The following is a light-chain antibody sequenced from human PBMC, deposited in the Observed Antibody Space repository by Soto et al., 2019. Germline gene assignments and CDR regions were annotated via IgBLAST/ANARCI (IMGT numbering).Light chain of an antibody. CDR3: QQYGSSRT. V-gene: IGKV3-20*01. Sequence: VLTQSASTLSLSPGERATLSCRASQNIRSYLAWFRQKPGQAPRLLIYAASSGATGIPDRFSGSGSETDFTLTINRLEPEDFAVYYCQQYGSSRTFGQGTKVDIK. CDR1: QNIRSY. J-gene: IGKJ1*01. CDR2: AAS.